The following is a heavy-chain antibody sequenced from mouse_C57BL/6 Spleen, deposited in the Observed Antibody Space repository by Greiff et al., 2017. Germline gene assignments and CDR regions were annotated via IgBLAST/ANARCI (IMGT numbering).Heavy chain of an antibody. J-gene: IGHJ3*01. V-gene: IGHV2-9-1*01. CDR1: GFSLTSYA. CDR2: IWTGGGT. D-gene: IGHD2-4*01. Sequence: VQLQESGPGLVAPSQSLSITCTVSGFSLTSYAISWVRQPPGKGLEWLGVIWTGGGTHYNSALKSRLSISKEDSKSQVFLKMNSLQTDDTDRYDCDKSLLYDYDSAGFAYWGQGTLVTVSA. CDR3: DKSLLYDYDSAGFAY.